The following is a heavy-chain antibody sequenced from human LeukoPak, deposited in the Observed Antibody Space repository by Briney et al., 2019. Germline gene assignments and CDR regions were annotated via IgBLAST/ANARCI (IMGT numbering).Heavy chain of an antibody. Sequence: GGSLRLSCAASGFTFSSYSMNWVRQAPGKGLEWVSSISSSSSYIYYADSVKGRFTISRDNAKNSLYLQMNSLRAEDTAVYYCARDLSDHDSSGYYHDYWDQGTLVTVSS. CDR3: ARDLSDHDSSGYYHDY. D-gene: IGHD3-22*01. J-gene: IGHJ4*02. CDR2: ISSSSSYI. V-gene: IGHV3-21*01. CDR1: GFTFSSYS.